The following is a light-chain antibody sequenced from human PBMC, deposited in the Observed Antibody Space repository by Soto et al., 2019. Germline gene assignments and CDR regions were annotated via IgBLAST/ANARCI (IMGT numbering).Light chain of an antibody. J-gene: IGKJ5*01. CDR3: QQRSNWPPIT. V-gene: IGKV3-11*01. CDR2: GAS. Sequence: EIVLTQSPATLSLSPGERATLSCRASQSISGALAWYQQKPGQAPRLLIYGASTRATSFPARFSGSGSGTDFTLTISSLEPEDFAVYYCQQRSNWPPITFGQGTRLEIK. CDR1: QSISGA.